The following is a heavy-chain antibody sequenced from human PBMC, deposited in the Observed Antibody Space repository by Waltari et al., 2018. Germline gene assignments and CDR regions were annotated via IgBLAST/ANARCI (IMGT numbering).Heavy chain of an antibody. Sequence: QVQLQQSGPGLVKPSQTLSLTCAISGDSVSSNSAAWNWIRQSPSRGLEWLGRTYYRSKWYNDYAVSVKSRITINPDTSKNQFSLQLNSVTPEDTAVYYCARDRVSRAVHCSGGSCYSGYGMDVWGQGTTVTVSS. CDR2: TYYRSKWYN. CDR3: ARDRVSRAVHCSGGSCYSGYGMDV. J-gene: IGHJ6*02. V-gene: IGHV6-1*01. CDR1: GDSVSSNSAA. D-gene: IGHD2-15*01.